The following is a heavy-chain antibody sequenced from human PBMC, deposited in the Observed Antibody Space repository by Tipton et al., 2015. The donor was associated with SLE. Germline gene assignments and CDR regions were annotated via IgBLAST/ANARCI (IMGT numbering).Heavy chain of an antibody. Sequence: SLRLSCAASGFTFSSYGMHWVRQAPGKGLEWVAVISYDGSNKYYADSVKGRFTISRDNSKNTLYLQMNSLRAEDTAVYYCAKDRGGFDYWGQGPLVTVSS. CDR2: ISYDGSNK. CDR1: GFTFSSYG. V-gene: IGHV3-30*18. CDR3: AKDRGGFDY. J-gene: IGHJ4*02.